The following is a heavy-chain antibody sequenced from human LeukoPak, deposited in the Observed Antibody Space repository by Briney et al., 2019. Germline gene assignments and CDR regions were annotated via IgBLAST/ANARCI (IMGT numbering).Heavy chain of an antibody. Sequence: SETPSLTCTVSGGSISSSSYYWGWIRQPPGKGLEWIGSIYYSGSTYYNPSLKSRVTISVDTSKNHFSLKLSSVTAAGTAVYYCARRAGDWAVNWIDPWGQGTLVTVSS. CDR2: IYYSGST. D-gene: IGHD2-21*02. J-gene: IGHJ5*02. CDR1: GGSISSSSYY. CDR3: ARRAGDWAVNWIDP. V-gene: IGHV4-39*02.